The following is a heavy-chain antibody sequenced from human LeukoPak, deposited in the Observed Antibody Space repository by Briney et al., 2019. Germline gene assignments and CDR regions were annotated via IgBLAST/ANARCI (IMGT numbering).Heavy chain of an antibody. Sequence: ASVKVSCKASGYTFTSYYMHWVRQAPGQGLEWMGIINPSGGSTSYAQKFQGRVTITADKSTSTAYMELSSLRSEDTAVYYCARGFAEDIVVVPAAPFDPWGQGTLVTVSS. CDR1: GYTFTSYY. CDR3: ARGFAEDIVVVPAAPFDP. D-gene: IGHD2-2*01. V-gene: IGHV1-46*01. J-gene: IGHJ5*02. CDR2: INPSGGST.